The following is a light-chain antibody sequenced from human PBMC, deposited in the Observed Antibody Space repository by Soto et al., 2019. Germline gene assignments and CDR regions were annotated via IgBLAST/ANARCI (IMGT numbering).Light chain of an antibody. Sequence: QSALTQPASVSGSPGQSITISCTGTSSDVGSYNLVSWYQQHPGKAPKLMIYEGSKRPSGVSNRFSGSKSGNTASLTISGLQAEDEGDYYCGSYAGSSPFVVFGGGPKLTV. CDR3: GSYAGSSPFVV. CDR2: EGS. CDR1: SSDVGSYNL. J-gene: IGLJ2*01. V-gene: IGLV2-23*03.